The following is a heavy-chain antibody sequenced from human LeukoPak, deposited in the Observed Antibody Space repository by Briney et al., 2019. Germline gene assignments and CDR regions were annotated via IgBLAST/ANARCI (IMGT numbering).Heavy chain of an antibody. D-gene: IGHD3-16*02. CDR2: ISSSSSYI. Sequence: GGSLRLSCAASGFTFSSYSMNWVRQAPGKGLEWVSSISSSSSYIYYADSVKGRFTISRDNAKNSLYLQMNSLRAEDTAVYYCARDSITFGGVIAPIDYWGQGTLVTVSS. CDR3: ARDSITFGGVIAPIDY. CDR1: GFTFSSYS. J-gene: IGHJ4*02. V-gene: IGHV3-21*01.